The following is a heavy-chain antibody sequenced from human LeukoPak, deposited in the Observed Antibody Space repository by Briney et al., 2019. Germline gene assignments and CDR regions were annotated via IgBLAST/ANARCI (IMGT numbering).Heavy chain of an antibody. CDR1: GFTFSSYG. CDR2: IWYDGSNK. V-gene: IGHV3-33*01. J-gene: IGHJ4*02. Sequence: AGGSLRLSCAASGFTFSSYGMHWVRQAPGKGLEWVAVIWYDGSNKYYADSVKGRFTISRDNSKNTLYLQMNSLRAEDTAVYYCAREAYCSSTSCYLDYWGQGTLVTVSS. CDR3: AREAYCSSTSCYLDY. D-gene: IGHD2-2*01.